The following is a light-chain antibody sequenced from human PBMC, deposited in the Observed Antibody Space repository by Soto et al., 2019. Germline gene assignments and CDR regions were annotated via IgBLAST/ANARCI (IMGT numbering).Light chain of an antibody. Sequence: QPVLTQQPSASGTPGQGVIISCSGTSSNIGSNYVYWYRLLPGTAPKLVMFSNVMRPPGVPDRFSGAKSGTSASLAISGLRPEDEADYFCAAWDASLSGWVFGGGTKVTVL. CDR2: SNV. V-gene: IGLV1-47*02. CDR3: AAWDASLSGWV. CDR1: SSNIGSNY. J-gene: IGLJ3*02.